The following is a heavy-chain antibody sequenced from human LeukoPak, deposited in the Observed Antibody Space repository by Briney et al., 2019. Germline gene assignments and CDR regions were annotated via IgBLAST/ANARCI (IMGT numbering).Heavy chain of an antibody. D-gene: IGHD2-2*01. CDR1: GGSISSSSYY. CDR3: ARRDIVVVPAAPFDY. J-gene: IGHJ4*02. Sequence: SETLSLTCTVSGGSISSSSYYWGWIRQPPGKGLEWIGSICYSGSTYSNPSLKSRVTISVDTSKNQFSLKLSSVTAADTAVYYCARRDIVVVPAAPFDYWGQGTLVTVSS. CDR2: ICYSGST. V-gene: IGHV4-39*01.